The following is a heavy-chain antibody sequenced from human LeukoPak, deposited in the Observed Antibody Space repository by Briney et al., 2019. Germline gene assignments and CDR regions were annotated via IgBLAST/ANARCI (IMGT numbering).Heavy chain of an antibody. CDR3: ARDRLDAFDI. CDR2: IYYSGST. V-gene: IGHV4-31*03. Sequence: PSKTLSLTCTVSGDSFSSGSYYWSWIRQPPGKGLEWIGYIYYSGSTYYNPSLKSRVTISVDTSKNQFSLKLSSVTAADTAVYYCARDRLDAFDIWGQGTMVTVSS. CDR1: GDSFSSGSYY. J-gene: IGHJ3*02.